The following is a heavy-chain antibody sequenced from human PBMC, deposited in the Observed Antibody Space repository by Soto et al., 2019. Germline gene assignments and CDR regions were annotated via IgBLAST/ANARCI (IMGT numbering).Heavy chain of an antibody. V-gene: IGHV3-7*01. CDR3: ARDSSSYYYYYGMDV. J-gene: IGHJ6*02. Sequence: GGSLRLSCAASGFTFSSYWMSWVRQAPGKGLEWVANIKQDGSEKYYVDSVKGRFTISRDNAKNSLYLQMNSLRAEDTAVYYCARDSSSYYYYYGMDVWGQGTTVTVSS. CDR2: IKQDGSEK. D-gene: IGHD6-6*01. CDR1: GFTFSSYW.